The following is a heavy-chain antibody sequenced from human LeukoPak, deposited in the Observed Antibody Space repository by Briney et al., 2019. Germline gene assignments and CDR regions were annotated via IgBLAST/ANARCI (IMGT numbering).Heavy chain of an antibody. J-gene: IGHJ6*03. CDR2: ISSSSSTI. V-gene: IGHV3-48*01. Sequence: GGSLRFSCAASGFTFSSYSMNWVRQAPGKGLEWVSHISSSSSTIYYADSVKGRFTISRDNAKNSLYLQMNSLRAEDTAVYYCASSCGGDCYPNYYYYMDVWGKGTTVTVSS. CDR1: GFTFSSYS. D-gene: IGHD2-21*01. CDR3: ASSCGGDCYPNYYYYMDV.